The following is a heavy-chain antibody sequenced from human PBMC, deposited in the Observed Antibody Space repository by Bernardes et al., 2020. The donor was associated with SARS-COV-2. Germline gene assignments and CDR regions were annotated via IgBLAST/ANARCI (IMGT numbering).Heavy chain of an antibody. Sequence: SLRLSCPASGFTFRNYGMHWVRQAPGKGLQWVALISNEGNNIDYGDSVKGRFAISRDNFKNTVYLQMSNLRGEDTAIYYCVKEKPSLESTRTPRPDYFFGYWGQGALFTVSS. CDR3: VKEKPSLESTRTPRPDYFFGY. D-gene: IGHD2-15*01. J-gene: IGHJ4*02. V-gene: IGHV3-30*18. CDR2: ISNEGNNI. CDR1: GFTFRNYG.